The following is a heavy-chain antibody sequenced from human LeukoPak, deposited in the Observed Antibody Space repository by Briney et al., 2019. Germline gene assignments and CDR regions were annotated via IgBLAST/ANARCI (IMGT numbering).Heavy chain of an antibody. Sequence: PSETLSLTCTVSGGSISSYYWSWIRQPPGKALEWIGYIYYSGSTNYNPSLKSRVTISVDTSKNQFSLNLSSVTAADTAVYYCARDLLSTAGYFDYWGQGTLVTVSS. CDR1: GGSISSYY. CDR2: IYYSGST. J-gene: IGHJ4*02. CDR3: ARDLLSTAGYFDY. V-gene: IGHV4-59*01. D-gene: IGHD6-19*01.